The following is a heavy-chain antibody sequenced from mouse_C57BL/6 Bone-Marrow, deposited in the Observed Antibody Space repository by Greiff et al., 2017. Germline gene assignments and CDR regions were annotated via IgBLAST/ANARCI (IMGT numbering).Heavy chain of an antibody. CDR2: IDPSDSYT. V-gene: IGHV1-59*01. CDR3: ARAYYSNYDGMDY. J-gene: IGHJ4*01. D-gene: IGHD2-5*01. Sequence: QVQLQQPGAELVRPGTSVKLSCKASGYTFTSYWMHWVKQRPGHGLEWIGVIDPSDSYTNYNQKFKGKATLTVDTSSSTAYMQLSSLTSEDSAVYYCARAYYSNYDGMDYWGQGTSVTVSS. CDR1: GYTFTSYW.